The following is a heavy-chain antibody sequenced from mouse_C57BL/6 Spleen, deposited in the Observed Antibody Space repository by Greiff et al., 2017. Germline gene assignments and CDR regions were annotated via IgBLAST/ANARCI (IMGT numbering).Heavy chain of an antibody. Sequence: VQLQESGAELVRPGTSVKVSCKASGYAFTNYLIEWVKQRPGQGLEWIGVINPGSGVTNYNEKFKGKATLTADKSSSTAYMQLSSLTSEDSAGDYVTRRGQLRRGAMDYWGQGTTVTVSS. CDR2: INPGSGVT. V-gene: IGHV1-54*01. CDR1: GYAFTNYL. D-gene: IGHD3-2*02. CDR3: TRRGQLRRGAMDY. J-gene: IGHJ4*01.